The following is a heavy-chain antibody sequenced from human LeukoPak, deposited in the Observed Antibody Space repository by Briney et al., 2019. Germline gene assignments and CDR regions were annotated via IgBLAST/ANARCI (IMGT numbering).Heavy chain of an antibody. Sequence: PSETLSLTCTVSGGSISSSSYYWGWIRQPPGKGLEWIGSIYYSGSTYYNPSLKSRVTISVDTSKNQFSLKLSSVTAADTAVYYCARHLLTVRGLNWFDPWGQGTLVTVSP. CDR3: ARHLLTVRGLNWFDP. D-gene: IGHD3-10*01. V-gene: IGHV4-39*01. CDR2: IYYSGST. CDR1: GGSISSSSYY. J-gene: IGHJ5*02.